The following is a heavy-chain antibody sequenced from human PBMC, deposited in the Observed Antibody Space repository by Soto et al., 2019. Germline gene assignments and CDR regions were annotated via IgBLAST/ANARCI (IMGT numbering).Heavy chain of an antibody. J-gene: IGHJ5*02. CDR2: IIPIFGTA. D-gene: IGHD3-22*01. Sequence: SVKVSCKASGGTFSSYAISWVRQAPGQGLEWMGGIIPIFGTANYAQKFQGRVTITADKSTSTAYMELSSLRSEDTAVYYCARESDDSSGYYYTRWFDPWGQGTLVTVSS. CDR1: GGTFSSYA. V-gene: IGHV1-69*06. CDR3: ARESDDSSGYYYTRWFDP.